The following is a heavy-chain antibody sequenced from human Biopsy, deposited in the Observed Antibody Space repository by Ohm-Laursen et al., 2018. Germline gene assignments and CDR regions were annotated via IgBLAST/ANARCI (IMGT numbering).Heavy chain of an antibody. D-gene: IGHD3-16*01. CDR3: ARDSRGGHLNTTLITGKNLDP. CDR1: RDSISNYY. CDR2: IYYTGST. Sequence: SDTLSLTCTVSRDSISNYYWTWIRQSPEKGLEWIGYIYYTGSTNYNPSVKSRVTISVDTSKNQFSLKLNSVTAADTAVYFCARDSRGGHLNTTLITGKNLDPWGQGILVTVSS. J-gene: IGHJ5*02. V-gene: IGHV4-59*01.